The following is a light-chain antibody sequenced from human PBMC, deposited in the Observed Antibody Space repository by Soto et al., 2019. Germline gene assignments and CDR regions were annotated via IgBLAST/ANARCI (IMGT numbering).Light chain of an antibody. V-gene: IGKV3-11*01. Sequence: EIVLTQSPATLSLSPGERATLSCRASQNLRPSVAWYQQKPDQAPRLIMYDASTRATGVPARFSGSGSGTEFPPHIPRPEPGDFAVFYRQQPPPSSPPMYTFGQGTKLEI. J-gene: IGKJ2*01. CDR3: QQPPPSSPPMYT. CDR2: DAS. CDR1: QNLRPS.